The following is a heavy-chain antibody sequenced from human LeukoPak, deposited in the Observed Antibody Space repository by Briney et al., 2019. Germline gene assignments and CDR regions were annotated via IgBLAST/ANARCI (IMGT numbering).Heavy chain of an antibody. CDR1: GGSISSPNYY. CDR3: ARGSTWDRDLDY. J-gene: IGHJ4*02. D-gene: IGHD6-13*01. CDR2: IYYNGST. V-gene: IGHV4-39*01. Sequence: SETLSLTCTISGGSISSPNYYWGWIRQPPTKGLEWIGSIYYNGSTYYSPSLKSRVTISVDTSKNQFSLKLSSVTAADTAVYYCARGSTWDRDLDYWGQGTLVTVSS.